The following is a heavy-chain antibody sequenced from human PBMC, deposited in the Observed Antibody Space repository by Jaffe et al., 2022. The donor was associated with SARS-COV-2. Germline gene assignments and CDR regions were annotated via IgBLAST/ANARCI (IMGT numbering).Heavy chain of an antibody. D-gene: IGHD3-22*01. CDR1: GFTFDDYA. CDR2: ISWNSGSI. CDR3: AKGDSSGYYFPYFDY. J-gene: IGHJ4*02. V-gene: IGHV3-9*01. Sequence: EVQLVESGGGLVQPGRSLRLSCAASGFTFDDYAMHWVRQAPGKGLEWVSGISWNSGSIGYADSVKGRFTISRDNAKNSLYLQMNSLRAEDTALYYCAKGDSSGYYFPYFDYWGQGTLVTVSS.